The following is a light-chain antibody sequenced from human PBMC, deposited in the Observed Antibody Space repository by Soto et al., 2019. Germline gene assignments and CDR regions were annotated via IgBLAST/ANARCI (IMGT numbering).Light chain of an antibody. CDR1: QSVSSN. CDR3: QQRSSWPLIT. J-gene: IGKJ5*01. CDR2: DAY. V-gene: IGKV3-11*01. Sequence: EILMTQSPATLSVSPGERATLSCRASQSVSSNLAWYQQKPGQAPRLLIYDAYNRATGIPPRFSGSGSGTDFTLTISSLEPEDSAVYYCQQRSSWPLITFGQGTRLEV.